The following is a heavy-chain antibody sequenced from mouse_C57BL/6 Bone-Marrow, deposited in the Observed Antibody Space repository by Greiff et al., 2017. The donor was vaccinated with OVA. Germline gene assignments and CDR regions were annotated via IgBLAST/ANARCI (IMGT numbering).Heavy chain of an antibody. D-gene: IGHD2-1*01. CDR2: ISSGGDYI. J-gene: IGHJ4*01. V-gene: IGHV5-9-1*02. CDR3: TRVSPLYYGNFYYAMDY. Sequence: EVQGVESGEGLVKPGGSLKLSCAASGFTFSSYAMSWVRQTPEKRLEWVAYISSGGDYIYYADTVKGRFTISRDNARNTLYLQMSSLKSEDTAMYYCTRVSPLYYGNFYYAMDYWGQGTSVTVSS. CDR1: GFTFSSYA.